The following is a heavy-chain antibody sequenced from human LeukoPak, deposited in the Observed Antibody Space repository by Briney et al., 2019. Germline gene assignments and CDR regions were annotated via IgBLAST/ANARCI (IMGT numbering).Heavy chain of an antibody. J-gene: IGHJ4*02. D-gene: IGHD3-3*01. V-gene: IGHV4-59*01. CDR2: IYYSGCT. CDR1: GGSISSYY. Sequence: SETLSLTCTVSGGSISSYYWSWIRQPPGKRLEWIGHIYYSGCTNYNPSLKSRVTISVDTSKNQFSLKLSSVTAADTAVYYCASRSSIWSGYQDTLYYFDSWGQGTLVTV. CDR3: ASRSSIWSGYQDTLYYFDS.